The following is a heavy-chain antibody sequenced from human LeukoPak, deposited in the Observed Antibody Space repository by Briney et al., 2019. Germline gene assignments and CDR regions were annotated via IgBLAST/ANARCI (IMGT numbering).Heavy chain of an antibody. V-gene: IGHV3-30*18. CDR1: GFTFSSYD. D-gene: IGHD3-22*01. Sequence: AGGSLRLSCAASGFTFSSYDMHWVRQAPGKGLEWVAVVSYDGTNKYYADFVKGRFTISRDNSKNTLYLQVNSLRAEDTALYYCAKRALTFDYDSTFDYRGQGALVTVSS. CDR2: VSYDGTNK. J-gene: IGHJ4*02. CDR3: AKRALTFDYDSTFDY.